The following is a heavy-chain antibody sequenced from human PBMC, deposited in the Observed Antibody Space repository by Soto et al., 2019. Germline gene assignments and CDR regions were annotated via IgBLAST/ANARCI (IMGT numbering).Heavy chain of an antibody. D-gene: IGHD5-18*01. Sequence: SETLSLTCAVSGGSISSGGYSWSWIRQPPGKGLEWIGYIYHSGSTYYNPSLKSRVTISVDRSKNQFYLKLSSVTAADTAVYYCARARAMAIFDYWGQGTLVTVSS. CDR2: IYHSGST. CDR1: GGSISSGGYS. CDR3: ARARAMAIFDY. J-gene: IGHJ4*02. V-gene: IGHV4-30-2*01.